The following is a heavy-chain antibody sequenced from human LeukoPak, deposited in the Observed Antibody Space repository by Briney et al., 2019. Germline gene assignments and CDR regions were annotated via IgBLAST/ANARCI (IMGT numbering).Heavy chain of an antibody. J-gene: IGHJ4*02. CDR1: GFSFTTGGLC. D-gene: IGHD1-20*01. CDR2: MDSDDDK. Sequence: RESGPALVKPTQTLTLTCTFSGFSFTTGGLCVTWVRQPPGKALEWLSRMDSDDDKYYSTALEARLTISKDTSKNQVVLTMTSMDPVDTATYYCARMWGYNWNYIDYWGQGSLVTVSS. CDR3: ARMWGYNWNYIDY. V-gene: IGHV2-70*11.